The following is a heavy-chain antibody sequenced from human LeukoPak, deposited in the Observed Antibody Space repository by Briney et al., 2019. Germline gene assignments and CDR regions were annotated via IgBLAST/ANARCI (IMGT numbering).Heavy chain of an antibody. CDR2: IYYSGST. CDR1: GGSVSSGSYY. D-gene: IGHD3-10*01. V-gene: IGHV4-61*01. J-gene: IGHJ5*02. Sequence: PSETLSLTCTVSGGSVSSGSYYWSWIRQPPGKGLEWIGYIYYSGSTNYNPSLKSRVTISVDTSKNQFSLKLSSVTAADTAVYYCARAMALRVRGVIAPRNWFDPWGQGTLVTVSS. CDR3: ARAMALRVRGVIAPRNWFDP.